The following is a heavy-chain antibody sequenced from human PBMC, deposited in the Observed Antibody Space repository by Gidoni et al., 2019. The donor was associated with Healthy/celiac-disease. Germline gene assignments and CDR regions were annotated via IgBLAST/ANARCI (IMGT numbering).Heavy chain of an antibody. CDR2: INPSGCST. V-gene: IGHV1-46*01. D-gene: IGHD1-26*01. CDR1: GYTLTSYY. J-gene: IGHJ4*02. CDR3: AREPGATYFDY. Sequence: QVQLVQSGAEVKKPGASVKVSCKASGYTLTSYYMHWVRQAPGQGLEWMGIINPSGCSTSYAQKFQGRVTMTRDTSTSTVYMELSSLRSEDTAVYYCAREPGATYFDYWGQGTLVTVSS.